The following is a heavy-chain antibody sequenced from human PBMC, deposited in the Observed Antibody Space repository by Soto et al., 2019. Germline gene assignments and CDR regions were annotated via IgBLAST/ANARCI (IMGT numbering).Heavy chain of an antibody. V-gene: IGHV4-59*01. CDR1: GGSISTYW. CDR2: IYYGGST. CDR3: ARGARAVDFDY. D-gene: IGHD6-19*01. Sequence: QVQLQESGPGLLKPSETLSLTCTVSGGSISTYWWSWIRQPPGKGLEWIGYIYYGGSTNYNPSLKSRVTIPVDTSKNQFSLRLRSVTAADTAVYYCARGARAVDFDYWGQGTLVTVSS. J-gene: IGHJ4*02.